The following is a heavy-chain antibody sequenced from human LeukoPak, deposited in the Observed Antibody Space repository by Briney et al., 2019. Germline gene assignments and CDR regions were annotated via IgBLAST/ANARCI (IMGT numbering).Heavy chain of an antibody. Sequence: GESLKISGKGPGYSFTSYGISWVRQAPGQGLEWMGWTSAYNGNTNYAQKLQGRVTMTTDTSTSTAYMELRSLRSDDTAVYYCARDRWIVQYSSGRNDAFDIWGQGTMVTVSS. D-gene: IGHD6-19*01. CDR2: TSAYNGNT. V-gene: IGHV1-18*01. CDR1: GYSFTSYG. CDR3: ARDRWIVQYSSGRNDAFDI. J-gene: IGHJ3*02.